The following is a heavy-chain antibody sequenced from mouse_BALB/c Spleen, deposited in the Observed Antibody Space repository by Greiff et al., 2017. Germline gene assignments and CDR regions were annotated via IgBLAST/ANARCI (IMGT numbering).Heavy chain of an antibody. V-gene: IGHV1-9*01. CDR3: ARFFYAMDY. Sequence: VQLQQSGAELMKPGASVKISCKATGYTFSSYWIEWVKQRPGDGLEWIGEILPGSGSTNYNEKFKGKATFTADTSSNTAYMQLSSLTSEDSAVYYCARFFYAMDYWGQGTSVTVSS. CDR1: GYTFSSYW. J-gene: IGHJ4*01. CDR2: ILPGSGST.